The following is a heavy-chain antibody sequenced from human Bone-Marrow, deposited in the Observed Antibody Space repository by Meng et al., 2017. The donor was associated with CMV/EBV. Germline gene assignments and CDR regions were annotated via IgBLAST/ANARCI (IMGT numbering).Heavy chain of an antibody. V-gene: IGHV1-69*05. CDR2: FIPIFRTA. J-gene: IGHJ4*02. CDR3: AREGPACSSTSCYFDY. CDR1: GTVGSYA. D-gene: IGHD2-2*01. Sequence: GTVGSYAISWGRQVRGQGLEWMGGFIPIFRTANYAQKFQGRVTITTDESTSTAYMGLSSRRSEDTAVYYCAREGPACSSTSCYFDYWGQGTLVTVSS.